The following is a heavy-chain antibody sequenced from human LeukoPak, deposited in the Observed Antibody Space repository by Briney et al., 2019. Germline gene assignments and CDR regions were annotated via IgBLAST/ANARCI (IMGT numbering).Heavy chain of an antibody. CDR1: GYSISSGYY. D-gene: IGHD2-21*01. CDR3: ASEGPCGGDRYHDY. V-gene: IGHV4-38-2*01. J-gene: IGHJ4*02. Sequence: PSETLPLTCAVSGYSISSGYYWGWIRQPPGKGLEWIGSIYHSGSTYYNPSLKSRVTISVDTSKNQFSLKLSSVTAADTAVYYCASEGPCGGDRYHDYWGQGTLVTVSS. CDR2: IYHSGST.